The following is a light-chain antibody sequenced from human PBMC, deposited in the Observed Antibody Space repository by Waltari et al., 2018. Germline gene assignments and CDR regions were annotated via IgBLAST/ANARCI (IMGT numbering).Light chain of an antibody. CDR3: SSYISSDTLEL. Sequence: HSALTQPASVSGSPGQSITLSCPGTSSAVGGYNYVSWYQQHPGKAPKLMIYDVSNRPSGVSNRFSGSKSGNTASLTISGLQAEDEADYYCSSYISSDTLELFGGGTSLTVL. CDR1: SSAVGGYNY. J-gene: IGLJ2*01. V-gene: IGLV2-14*03. CDR2: DVS.